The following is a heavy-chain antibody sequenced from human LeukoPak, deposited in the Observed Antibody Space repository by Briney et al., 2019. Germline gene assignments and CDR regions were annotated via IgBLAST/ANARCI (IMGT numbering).Heavy chain of an antibody. CDR3: ARDRFHREPGTIDY. Sequence: GASVKVSCKASGGTFSSYAFSWVRQAPGQGLEWMGGFIPIFGKANYVQKFQGRLTITTDESTSTAYMELSSLRSEDTAVYYCARDRFHREPGTIDYWGQGTLVTVSS. J-gene: IGHJ4*02. V-gene: IGHV1-69*05. D-gene: IGHD1-1*01. CDR1: GGTFSSYA. CDR2: FIPIFGKA.